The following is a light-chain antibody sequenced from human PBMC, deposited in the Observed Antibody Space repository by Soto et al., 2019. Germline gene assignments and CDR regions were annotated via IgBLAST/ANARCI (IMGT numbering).Light chain of an antibody. V-gene: IGKV1-6*01. CDR1: QGIRND. CDR3: LLDYNYPWT. Sequence: AIQMTQSPSSLSAAVEDRVTITCRASQGIRNDLGWYQQKPGKAPKHLIYAASSLQSEVPSWFSGSGSGTDFTLTISSLQPEDFATYYCLLDYNYPWTFGQGTKVEIK. J-gene: IGKJ1*01. CDR2: AAS.